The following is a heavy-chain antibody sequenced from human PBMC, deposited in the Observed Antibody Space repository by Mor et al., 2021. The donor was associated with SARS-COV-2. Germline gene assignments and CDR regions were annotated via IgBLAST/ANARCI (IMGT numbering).Heavy chain of an antibody. D-gene: IGHD3-16*01. J-gene: IGHJ4*02. CDR3: ARVALGAPQNPFDY. V-gene: IGHV3-74*01. Sequence: VKGRFTISRDNAKNTLYLQMHSLRAEDTAVYYCARVALGAPQNPFDYCGQGTLVTVSS.